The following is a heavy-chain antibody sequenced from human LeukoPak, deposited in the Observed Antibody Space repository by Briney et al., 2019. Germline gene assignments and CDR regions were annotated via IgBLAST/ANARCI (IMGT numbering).Heavy chain of an antibody. V-gene: IGHV4-4*09. CDR1: GDPISSYY. D-gene: IGHD6-6*01. CDR2: IYTSGGT. Sequence: SETLSLTCTVSGDPISSYYWSWIRQPPGKGLEWIGYIYTSGGTNYIPSLKGRVTISIDTSKNQFSLKLSSVTAADSAVYYCARLTRLSTSPDRYYLDYWGQGTLVTVSS. J-gene: IGHJ4*02. CDR3: ARLTRLSTSPDRYYLDY.